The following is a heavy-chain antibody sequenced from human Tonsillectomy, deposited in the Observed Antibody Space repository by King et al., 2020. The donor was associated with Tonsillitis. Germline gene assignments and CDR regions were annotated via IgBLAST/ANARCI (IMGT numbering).Heavy chain of an antibody. Sequence: VQLVESGGGVGQPGRSLRLSCAASGFTLSRYSLLLVRPAPGKGLDWVTIISCDGSNKYYAYAVKGRYSISRDNSKNTVYLQMNSLREEYTAVYYCARGPFRDGYNLAYWGQGTLVTVSS. CDR1: GFTLSRYS. J-gene: IGHJ4*02. CDR2: ISCDGSNK. V-gene: IGHV3-30-3*01. D-gene: IGHD5-24*01. CDR3: ARGPFRDGYNLAY.